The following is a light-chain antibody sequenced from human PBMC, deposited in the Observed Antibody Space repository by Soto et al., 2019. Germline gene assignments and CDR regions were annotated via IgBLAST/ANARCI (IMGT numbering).Light chain of an antibody. CDR3: QQTFSPPYT. Sequence: DIQMTQSLSSLSASVGDSVTITCRASQSISNSLSWYQQKPGKAPKFLIYVASTLQRGLPSRFSGSGSGIDFTLTISSLQPEDFATYYCQQTFSPPYTFGQGTKLETK. J-gene: IGKJ2*01. CDR2: VAS. CDR1: QSISNS. V-gene: IGKV1-39*01.